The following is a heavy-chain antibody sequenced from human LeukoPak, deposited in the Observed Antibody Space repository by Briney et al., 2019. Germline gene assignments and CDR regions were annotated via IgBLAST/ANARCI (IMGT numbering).Heavy chain of an antibody. CDR3: ARSPVYSSGWYGY. Sequence: SETLSLTSAVSGGPITSGGYYWTWIRQHPGKGLEWIGYIYYSGDTSYNPSLKSRVTISVDTSKNQFSLKLSSVTAADTAVYYCARSPVYSSGWYGYWGQGTLVTVSS. J-gene: IGHJ4*02. CDR1: GGPITSGGYY. CDR2: IYYSGDT. D-gene: IGHD6-19*01. V-gene: IGHV4-31*11.